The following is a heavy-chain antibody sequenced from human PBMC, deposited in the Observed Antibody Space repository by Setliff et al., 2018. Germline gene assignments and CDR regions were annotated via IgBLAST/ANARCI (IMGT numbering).Heavy chain of an antibody. CDR2: IKSDGSST. CDR3: AVTLSFPIQSPFDP. CDR1: GFTFSSYW. V-gene: IGHV3-74*01. J-gene: IGHJ5*02. D-gene: IGHD5-18*01. Sequence: PGGSLRLSCAASGFTFSSYWMHWVRQAPGKGLVWVSRIKSDGSSTNYVDSVKGRFTIPRDNAKNSLYLQMNSLRAEDTAVYYCAVTLSFPIQSPFDPWGQGTLVTVSS.